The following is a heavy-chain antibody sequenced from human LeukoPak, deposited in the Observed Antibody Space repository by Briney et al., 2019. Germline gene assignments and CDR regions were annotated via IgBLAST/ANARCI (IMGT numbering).Heavy chain of an antibody. CDR1: AGSISSYY. V-gene: IGHV4-59*01. D-gene: IGHD6-19*01. CDR2: IYYSGST. CDR3: ARDQQSSGWLIFDY. J-gene: IGHJ4*02. Sequence: SETLSLTCTVSAGSISSYYWSWIRQPPGKGLEWIGYIYYSGSTNYNPSLKSRVTISVDTSKNQFSLKLSSVTAADTAVYYCARDQQSSGWLIFDYWGQGTLVTVSS.